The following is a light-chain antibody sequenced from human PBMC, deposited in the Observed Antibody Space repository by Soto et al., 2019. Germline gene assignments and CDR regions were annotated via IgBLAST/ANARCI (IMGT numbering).Light chain of an antibody. CDR3: QQFNSYPHT. V-gene: IGKV1-13*02. CDR1: QGISSA. CDR2: DAS. J-gene: IGKJ4*01. Sequence: AIQLTQSPSSLSASVGDRVTITCRASQGISSALAWYQQKPGKAPKLLIYDASSLESGVLSRFSGSGSGTDFTLTISSLQPEDFATYYCQQFNSYPHTFGGGTKVEIK.